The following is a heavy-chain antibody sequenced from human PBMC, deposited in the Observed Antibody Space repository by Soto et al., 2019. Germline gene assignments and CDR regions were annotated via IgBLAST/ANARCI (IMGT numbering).Heavy chain of an antibody. V-gene: IGHV4-39*01. CDR3: ARHNSYGEAFDI. CDR1: GGSMSSSSYY. J-gene: IGHJ3*02. Sequence: KPSETLSLTCTVSGGSMSSSSYYWGWIRQPPGKGLEWIGSIYYSGSTYYNPSLKSRVTISVDTSKNQFSLKLSSVTAADTAVYYCARHNSYGEAFDIWGQGTMVTVSS. D-gene: IGHD5-18*01. CDR2: IYYSGST.